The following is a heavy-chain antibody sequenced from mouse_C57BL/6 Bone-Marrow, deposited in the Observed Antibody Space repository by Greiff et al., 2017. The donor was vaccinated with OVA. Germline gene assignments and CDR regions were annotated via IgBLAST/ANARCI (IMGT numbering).Heavy chain of an antibody. V-gene: IGHV1-5*01. CDR3: TRSTTVVDFDY. Sequence: EVQLQESGTVLARPGASVKMSCKTSGYTFTSYWMHWVKQRPGQGLEWIGAIYPGNSDTSYKQQFQGKAKLTAVTSASTAYKELSSLTNEDSSVYYCTRSTTVVDFDYWGQGTTLTVSS. CDR2: IYPGNSDT. J-gene: IGHJ2*01. CDR1: GYTFTSYW. D-gene: IGHD1-1*01.